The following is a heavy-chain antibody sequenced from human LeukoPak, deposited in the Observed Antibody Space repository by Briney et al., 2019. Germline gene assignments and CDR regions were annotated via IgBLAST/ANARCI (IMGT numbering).Heavy chain of an antibody. CDR1: GLTFSNYG. D-gene: IGHD6-13*01. V-gene: IGHV3-30*18. CDR3: AKDGGSSSWYGLFDY. J-gene: IGHJ4*02. CDR2: ISYDGSNK. Sequence: GGSLRLSCVASGLTFSNYGMHWVRQAPGKGLEWVAVISYDGSNKYYADSVKGRFTISRDNSKDTLYLQMNSLRAEDTAVYYCAKDGGSSSWYGLFDYWGQGTLVTVSS.